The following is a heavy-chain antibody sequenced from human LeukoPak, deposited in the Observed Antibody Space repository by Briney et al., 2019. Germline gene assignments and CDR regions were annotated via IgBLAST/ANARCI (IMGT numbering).Heavy chain of an antibody. Sequence: ASVKVSCKASGYTFTSYYMHWVRQAPGQGLEWMGIINPSGGSTSYAQKFQGRVTMTRDMSTSTVYMELSSLRSEDTAVYYCARPMVRGVIITGTLGYWGQGTLVTVSS. CDR3: ARPMVRGVIITGTLGY. CDR2: INPSGGST. D-gene: IGHD3-10*01. CDR1: GYTFTSYY. V-gene: IGHV1-46*01. J-gene: IGHJ4*02.